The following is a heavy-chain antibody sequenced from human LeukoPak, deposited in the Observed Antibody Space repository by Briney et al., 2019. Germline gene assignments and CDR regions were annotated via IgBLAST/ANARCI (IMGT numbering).Heavy chain of an antibody. CDR1: GFTFSDYY. V-gene: IGHV3-30*18. CDR2: ISKDGTTK. D-gene: IGHD6-19*01. CDR3: AKEGYSGWPNLAS. Sequence: GGSLRLSCAASGFTFSDYYMSWIRQAPGKGLEWVALISKDGTTKYYSDSVRGRFTISRDNSKNTLYVQLNSLRPEDSAVYHCAKEGYSGWPNLASWGQGTLVTVSS. J-gene: IGHJ4*02.